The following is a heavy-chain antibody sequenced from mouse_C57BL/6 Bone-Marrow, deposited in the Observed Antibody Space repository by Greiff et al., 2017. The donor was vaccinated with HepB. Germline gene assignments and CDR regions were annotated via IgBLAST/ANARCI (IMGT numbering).Heavy chain of an antibody. CDR3: ARVAY. V-gene: IGHV5-17*01. Sequence: EVQLVESGGGLVKPGGSLKLSCAASGFTFSDYGMHWVRQAPEKGLEWVAYISSGSSTTYYADTVKGRFTISRDNAKNTLFLQMTSLRSEDTAMYYCARVAYWGQGTLVTVSA. J-gene: IGHJ3*01. CDR1: GFTFSDYG. CDR2: ISSGSSTT.